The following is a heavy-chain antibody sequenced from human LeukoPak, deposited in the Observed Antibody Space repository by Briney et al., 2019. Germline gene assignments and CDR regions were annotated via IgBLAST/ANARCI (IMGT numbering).Heavy chain of an antibody. CDR2: MSYDGSNK. CDR1: GFTFGSYG. Sequence: GRSLRLSCAASGFTFGSYGMHWVRQAPGKGLEWVAVMSYDGSNKYYADSVKGRFTISRDKSKNTLYLQMNSLRVEDTAVYYCAKDGLRYYYDSSGFYPGDCWGQGTLVTVSS. V-gene: IGHV3-30*18. CDR3: AKDGLRYYYDSSGFYPGDC. D-gene: IGHD3-22*01. J-gene: IGHJ4*02.